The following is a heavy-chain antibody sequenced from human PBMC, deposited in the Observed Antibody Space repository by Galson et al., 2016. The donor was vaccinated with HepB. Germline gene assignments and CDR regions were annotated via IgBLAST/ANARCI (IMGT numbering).Heavy chain of an antibody. D-gene: IGHD5-12*01. CDR1: VGSTSSRSYH. V-gene: IGHV4-39*01. CDR3: AGGGYSYSGLLPVDY. Sequence: SETLSLTCSVSVGSTSSRSYHWGWIRRSPGKGLEWIGTIFYSGTVYDHASRRSRVTITVDKPKNQFSLKMTSVTAAYTAVYYCAGGGYSYSGLLPVDYWCQGILVTVSS. CDR2: IFYSGTV. J-gene: IGHJ4*02.